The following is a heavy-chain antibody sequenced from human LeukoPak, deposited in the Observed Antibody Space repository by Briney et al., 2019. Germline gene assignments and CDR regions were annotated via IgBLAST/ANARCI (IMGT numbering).Heavy chain of an antibody. CDR1: GGSISSYY. CDR3: ARDGGLLWFGELSYFDY. CDR2: IYTSGST. D-gene: IGHD3-10*01. V-gene: IGHV4-4*07. Sequence: SETLSLTCTVSGGSISSYYWSWIRQPAGKGLEWIGRIYTSGSTNYNPSLKSRVTMSVDTSKNQFSLKLSSVTAADTAVYYCARDGGLLWFGELSYFDYWGQGTLVTVSS. J-gene: IGHJ4*02.